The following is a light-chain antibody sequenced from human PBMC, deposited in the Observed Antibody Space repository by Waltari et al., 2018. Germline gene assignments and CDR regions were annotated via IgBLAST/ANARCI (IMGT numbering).Light chain of an antibody. CDR3: GTWDSSLSGAV. CDR2: EKT. J-gene: IGLJ7*01. Sequence: QSVLTQPPSVSAAPGQRVTISCSGGSSNIGNNYVSWYRQFPGTAPKLLIYEKTGRPSGIPGRFSGSKSGTSATLDITGLQAGDEADYYCGTWDSSLSGAVFGGGTHVTVL. V-gene: IGLV1-51*02. CDR1: SSNIGNNY.